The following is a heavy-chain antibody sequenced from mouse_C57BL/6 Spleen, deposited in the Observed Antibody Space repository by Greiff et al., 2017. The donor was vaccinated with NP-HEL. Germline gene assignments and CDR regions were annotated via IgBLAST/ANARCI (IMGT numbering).Heavy chain of an antibody. Sequence: QVQLQQPGAELVMPGASVKLSCKASGYTFTSYWMHWVKQRPGQGLEWIGEIDPSDSYTNYNQKLKGKSTLTVDKYSSTAYMQLSSLTSEDSAVYYCAREVLRRSCYFDYWGQGTTLTVSS. V-gene: IGHV1-69*01. CDR3: AREVLRRSCYFDY. D-gene: IGHD1-1*01. CDR2: IDPSDSYT. CDR1: GYTFTSYW. J-gene: IGHJ2*01.